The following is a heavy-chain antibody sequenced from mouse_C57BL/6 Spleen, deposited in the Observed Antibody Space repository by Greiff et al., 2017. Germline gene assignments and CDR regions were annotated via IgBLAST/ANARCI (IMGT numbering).Heavy chain of an antibody. CDR3: ASAAYGSSSDV. CDR1: GYTFTDYY. J-gene: IGHJ1*03. D-gene: IGHD1-1*01. Sequence: VQLQQSGPELVKPGASVKISCKASGYTFTDYYMNWVKQSHGKSLEWIGNINPKNGGTSYNQKFKGKATLTVDKSSSTAYMVLSSLTSENSAVYYCASAAYGSSSDVWGTGPTVTVAS. CDR2: INPKNGGT. V-gene: IGHV1-26*01.